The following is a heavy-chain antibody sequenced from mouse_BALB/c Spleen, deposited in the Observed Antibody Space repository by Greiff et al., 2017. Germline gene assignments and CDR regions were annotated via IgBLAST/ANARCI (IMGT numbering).Heavy chain of an antibody. CDR1: GFTFSSYT. CDR2: ISNGGGST. J-gene: IGHJ3*01. CDR3: ARIPHYDPAWFAY. D-gene: IGHD2-4*01. V-gene: IGHV5-12-2*01. Sequence: EVQVVESGGGLVQPGGSLKLSCAASGFTFSSYTMSWVRQTPEKRLEWVAYISNGGGSTYYPDTVKGRFTISRDNAKNTLYLQMSSLKSEDTAMYYCARIPHYDPAWFAYWGQGTLVTVSA.